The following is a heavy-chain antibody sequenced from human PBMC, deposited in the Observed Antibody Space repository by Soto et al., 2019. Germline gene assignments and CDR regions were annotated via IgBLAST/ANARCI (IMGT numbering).Heavy chain of an antibody. CDR1: GGTFSSYT. J-gene: IGHJ5*02. V-gene: IGHV1-69*02. D-gene: IGHD3-22*01. CDR3: ARVVPYYYDSSGYNWFDP. Sequence: ASVKVSCKASGGTFSSYTISWVRQAPGQGLEWMGRIIPILGIANYAQKFQGRVTITADKSTSTAYMELSSLRSEDTVVYYCARVVPYYYDSSGYNWFDPWGQGTLVTVSS. CDR2: IIPILGIA.